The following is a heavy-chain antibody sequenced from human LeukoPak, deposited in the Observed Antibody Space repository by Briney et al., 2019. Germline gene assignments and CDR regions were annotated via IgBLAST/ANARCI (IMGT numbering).Heavy chain of an antibody. V-gene: IGHV4-59*01. CDR3: ARDEGRGAFEI. CDR1: GGSISSYY. J-gene: IGHJ3*02. Sequence: SETLSLTCTVSGGSISSYYWSWIRQPPGKGLEWIGYIHYSGSTNYNTSLKSRVTISVDTSKNQFSLKLSSVTAADTTVYYCARDEGRGAFEIWGQGTMVTVSS. CDR2: IHYSGST.